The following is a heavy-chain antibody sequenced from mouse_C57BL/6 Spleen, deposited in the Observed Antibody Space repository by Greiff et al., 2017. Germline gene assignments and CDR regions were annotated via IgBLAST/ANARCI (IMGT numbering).Heavy chain of an antibody. CDR2: IHPNSGST. CDR3: AREGYDYDGFAY. CDR1: GYTFTSYW. J-gene: IGHJ3*01. D-gene: IGHD2-4*01. Sequence: VQLQQPGAELVKPGASVKLSCKASGYTFTSYWMHWVKQRPGQGLEWIGMIHPNSGSTNYNEKFKSKATLTVDKSSSTAYRQLSSLTSEDSAVYYCAREGYDYDGFAYWGQGTLVAVSA. V-gene: IGHV1-64*01.